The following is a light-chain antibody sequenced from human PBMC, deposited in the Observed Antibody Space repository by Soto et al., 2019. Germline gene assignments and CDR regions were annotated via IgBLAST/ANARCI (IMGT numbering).Light chain of an antibody. CDR3: LLWDVGDYV. CDR2: SIN. CDR1: TGAVTKGFS. Sequence: QAVVTQEPSLTVSPGGTVTLTCASSTGAVTKGFSPNWLQQRPGQPPRALIYSINKTHSWTPARFSGSLLGGKAALTLSGVQTEDEAVYYCLLWDVGDYVFGTGTKVT. V-gene: IGLV7-43*01. J-gene: IGLJ1*01.